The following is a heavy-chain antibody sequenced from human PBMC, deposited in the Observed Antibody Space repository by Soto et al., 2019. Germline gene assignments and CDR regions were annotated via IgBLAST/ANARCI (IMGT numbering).Heavy chain of an antibody. J-gene: IGHJ6*02. CDR1: GDSVSSNSAA. V-gene: IGHV6-1*01. CDR3: ARVDGSGSQIEGAYYYGMDV. Sequence: QVQLQQSGPGLLKPSQTLSLTCAISGDSVSSNSAAWNWIRQSPSRGLEWLGRTYYRSRWYNDYAVSVKSRITINPDTSKNQFSLQLNSVTPEDTAVYYCARVDGSGSQIEGAYYYGMDVWGQGTTVTVSS. D-gene: IGHD3-10*01. CDR2: TYYRSRWYN.